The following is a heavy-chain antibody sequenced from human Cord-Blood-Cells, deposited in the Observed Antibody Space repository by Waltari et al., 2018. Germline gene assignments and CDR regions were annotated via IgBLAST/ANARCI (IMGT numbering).Heavy chain of an antibody. J-gene: IGHJ4*02. Sequence: EVQLVETGGGLIQPGGSLRLSCAASGFTVSSNYMSWVRQAPGKGLGWVSVIYSGGSTDYADSGKGRFTISRDNAKNTLYLQMNSRRAEDTAVYYCAREEDEGTGHYWGQGTLVTVSS. CDR2: IYSGGST. CDR3: AREEDEGTGHY. CDR1: GFTVSSNY. V-gene: IGHV3-53*02. D-gene: IGHD3-9*01.